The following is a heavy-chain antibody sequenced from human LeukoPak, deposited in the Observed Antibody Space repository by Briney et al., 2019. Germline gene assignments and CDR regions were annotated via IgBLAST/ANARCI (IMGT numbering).Heavy chain of an antibody. CDR2: ISWNSGNI. J-gene: IGHJ4*02. CDR1: GFTFDDYA. Sequence: GGSLRLSCAASGFTFDDYAMHWVRQAPGKGLEWVSGISWNSGNIGYVDSVKGRFTISRDNAKNSLYLQMNSLRAEDTAVYYCARDKDYGDYWGQGTLVTVSS. CDR3: ARDKDYGDY. V-gene: IGHV3-9*01.